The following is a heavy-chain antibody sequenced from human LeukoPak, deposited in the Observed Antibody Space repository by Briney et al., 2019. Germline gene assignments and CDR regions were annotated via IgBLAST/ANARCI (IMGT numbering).Heavy chain of an antibody. CDR3: ARGWVGATNFDY. Sequence: SETPSLTCAVSGGSISSGGYSWSWIRQPPGKGLEWIGYIYHSGSTYYNPSLKSRVTISVDRSKNQFSLKLSSVTAADTAVYYCARGWVGATNFDYWGQGTLVTVSS. V-gene: IGHV4-30-2*01. CDR1: GGSISSGGYS. D-gene: IGHD1-26*01. CDR2: IYHSGST. J-gene: IGHJ4*02.